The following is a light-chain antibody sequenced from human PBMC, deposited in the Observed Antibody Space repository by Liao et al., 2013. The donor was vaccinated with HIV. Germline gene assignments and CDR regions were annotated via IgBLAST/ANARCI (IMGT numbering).Light chain of an antibody. V-gene: IGLV3-21*04. J-gene: IGLJ2*01. CDR2: YDT. Sequence: SYVLTQPASVSVAPGKTAKITCGGDDIGTRTVHWYQQKPGQAPVLVIEYDTVRPSGIPDRFSASDSGATATLTIRRVEVGDEADYYCQVWDNSVDRVVFGGGTEADRP. CDR1: DIGTRT. CDR3: QVWDNSVDRVV.